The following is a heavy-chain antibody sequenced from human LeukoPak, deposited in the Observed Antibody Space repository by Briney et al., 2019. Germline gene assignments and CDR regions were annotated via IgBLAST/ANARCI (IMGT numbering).Heavy chain of an antibody. D-gene: IGHD6-13*01. CDR1: GFIFRNSG. CDR3: ARDPPGIAVPGTLGYYFDY. V-gene: IGHV3-23*01. J-gene: IGHJ4*02. CDR2: INGGAVST. Sequence: GGTLRLSCAASGFIFRNSGMSWVRQAPGKGLQWVSSINGGAVSTYYADSVKGRFTISRDNSKNTLYLQMNTLRTEDTAVYYCARDPPGIAVPGTLGYYFDYWGQGTLVTVSS.